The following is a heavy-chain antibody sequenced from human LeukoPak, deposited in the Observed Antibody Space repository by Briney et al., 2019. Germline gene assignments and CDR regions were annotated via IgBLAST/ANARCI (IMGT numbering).Heavy chain of an antibody. CDR2: IYTTGDT. CDR3: ARATPVGGVRFDY. CDR1: GVSISSYY. Sequence: SETLSLTCTVCGVSISSYYWSWIRQPPGKGLEWIGSIYTTGDTRYNPSLKSRVTISVDTSKNQFSLKLSSVTAADTAMYYCARATPVGGVRFDYWGQGTLVTVSS. D-gene: IGHD3-16*01. V-gene: IGHV4-4*09. J-gene: IGHJ4*02.